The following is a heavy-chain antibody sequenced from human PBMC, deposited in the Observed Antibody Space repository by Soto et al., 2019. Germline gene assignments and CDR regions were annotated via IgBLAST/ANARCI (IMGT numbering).Heavy chain of an antibody. Sequence: QVQLQESGPGLVKPSQTLSLTCTVSGDSVSGGDSYWSWIRQPPGKALEWIGYTSFSGYTSYTPSPNSRVTISVDMSKPQFSLTLRSVTASDTAVYYCARDYGDPYQAFFDSWGQGILVTVAS. J-gene: IGHJ4*02. CDR3: ARDYGDPYQAFFDS. CDR2: TSFSGYT. V-gene: IGHV4-30-4*01. D-gene: IGHD3-10*01. CDR1: GDSVSGGDSY.